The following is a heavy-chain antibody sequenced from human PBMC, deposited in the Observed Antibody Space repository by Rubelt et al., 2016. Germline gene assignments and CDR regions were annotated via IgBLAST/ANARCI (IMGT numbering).Heavy chain of an antibody. V-gene: IGHV1-18*01. D-gene: IGHD6-19*01. CDR2: ISAYNGNK. CDR3: AGCRRAGGAVAGTWDY. CDR1: GYTFTSYG. J-gene: IGHJ4*02. Sequence: QVQLVQSGAEVKKPGASVKVSCKASGYTFTSYGISWVRQAPGQGLEWMGWISAYNGNKNYAQKLQGRCPKTTERSRSTAYMGLVSLRSDDTAVYYCAGCRRAGGAVAGTWDYWGQGTLVTVSS.